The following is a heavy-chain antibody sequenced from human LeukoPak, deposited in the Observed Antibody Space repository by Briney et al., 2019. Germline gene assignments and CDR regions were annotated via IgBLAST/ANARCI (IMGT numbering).Heavy chain of an antibody. V-gene: IGHV3-30*18. CDR1: GFTFSSYG. CDR3: AKGLWSTVVTPFDY. J-gene: IGHJ4*02. Sequence: GGSLRLSCAASGFTFSSYGMHWVRQAPGKGLEWVAVISYDGSNKYYADSVKGRFTISRDNSKNTLYLQMNSLRAEDTAVYYCAKGLWSTVVTPFDYWGQGTLVTVSS. CDR2: ISYDGSNK. D-gene: IGHD4-23*01.